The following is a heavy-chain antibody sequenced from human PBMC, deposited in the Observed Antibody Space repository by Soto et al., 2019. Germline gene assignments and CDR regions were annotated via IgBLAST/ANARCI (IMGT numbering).Heavy chain of an antibody. J-gene: IGHJ6*02. Sequence: QVQLVHSGAEVKKPGASVKVSCKASGGTFSSYAISWVRQAPGQGLEWMGGIIPIFGTANYAQKFQGRVTITADESTSTDYMELRSLRSEDTAVYYCARGRYCSGGSCYPPYYYGMDVWGQGTTVTVSS. V-gene: IGHV1-69*01. CDR1: GGTFSSYA. CDR3: ARGRYCSGGSCYPPYYYGMDV. D-gene: IGHD2-15*01. CDR2: IIPIFGTA.